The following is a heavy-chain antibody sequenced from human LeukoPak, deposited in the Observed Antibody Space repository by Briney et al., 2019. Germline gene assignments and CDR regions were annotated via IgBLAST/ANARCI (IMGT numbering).Heavy chain of an antibody. V-gene: IGHV3-23*01. J-gene: IGHJ4*02. CDR1: GFTFSNYD. CDR3: AKGVGQLDGY. CDR2: ISSSGGGT. Sequence: WGSLSLTGAASGFTFSNYDLNWVRQAPGKGLEWVSAISSSGGGTYYADSVKGRFTISRDNSKNTLYLQMNSLRAEDTAIYYCAKGVGQLDGYWGQRTLVTVSS. D-gene: IGHD6-6*01.